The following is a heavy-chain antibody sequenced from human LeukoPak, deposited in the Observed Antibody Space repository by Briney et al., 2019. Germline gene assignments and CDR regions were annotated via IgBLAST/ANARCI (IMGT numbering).Heavy chain of an antibody. J-gene: IGHJ4*02. CDR2: ISSSSSYI. Sequence: PGGSLRLSCAASGFTFSSYSMNWVRQAPGKGLEWVSSISSSSSYIYYADSVKGRFTISRDNAKNSLYLQMTRRRGKDTAVYYSARDSGSYFCLWGQGTLVTVSS. CDR1: GFTFSSYS. D-gene: IGHD1-26*01. CDR3: ARDSGSYFCL. V-gene: IGHV3-21*01.